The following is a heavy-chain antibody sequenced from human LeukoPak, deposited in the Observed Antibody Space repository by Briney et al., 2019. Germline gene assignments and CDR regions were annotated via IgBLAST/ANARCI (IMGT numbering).Heavy chain of an antibody. J-gene: IGHJ5*02. Sequence: GESLKISCKGSGYSITSYWIGWVRQMPGKGLEWIGIIYPGDSDTRYSPSFQGQVTISADKSISTAYLQWSSLKASDTAMYYCARRGSGWYGGYNWFDPWGQGTLVTVSS. V-gene: IGHV5-51*01. CDR3: ARRGSGWYGGYNWFDP. CDR1: GYSITSYW. D-gene: IGHD6-19*01. CDR2: IYPGDSDT.